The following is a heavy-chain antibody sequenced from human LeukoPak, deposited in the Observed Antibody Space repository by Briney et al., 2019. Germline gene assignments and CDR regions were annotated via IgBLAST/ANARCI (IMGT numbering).Heavy chain of an antibody. Sequence: SETLSLTCTVPGGSISSGDYYWSWIRQPPGKGLEWIGYIYYSGSTYYNPSPKSRVTISVDTSKNQFSLKLSSVTAADTAVYYCARGRVTMVRGVIIPPSFDYWGQGTLVTVSS. CDR2: IYYSGST. CDR3: ARGRVTMVRGVIIPPSFDY. J-gene: IGHJ4*02. V-gene: IGHV4-30-4*01. CDR1: GGSISSGDYY. D-gene: IGHD3-10*01.